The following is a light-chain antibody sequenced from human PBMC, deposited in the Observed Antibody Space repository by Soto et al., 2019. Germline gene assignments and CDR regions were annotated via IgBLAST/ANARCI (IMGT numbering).Light chain of an antibody. Sequence: EVVLTQSPATLSLAPGERATLSCMASQSISSYLAWYQQKHGQAPRLLIYDASNRATGIPARFSGSGSGTDFTLTISSLEPEDFSVYYCQQRSNWPTFGGGTKVEIK. CDR1: QSISSY. V-gene: IGKV3-11*01. J-gene: IGKJ4*01. CDR3: QQRSNWPT. CDR2: DAS.